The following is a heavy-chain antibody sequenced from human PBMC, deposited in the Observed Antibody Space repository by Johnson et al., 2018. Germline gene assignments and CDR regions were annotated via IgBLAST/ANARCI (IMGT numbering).Heavy chain of an antibody. Sequence: VQLVESGGGLVRPGGSLRLSCASSGFIFSDYAMSWVRQAPGKGLEWVSVVLPDGYSKYADSVKGRFTTSRDNSKDTPYLQMNSLSAEDSAIYYCAKERVERRFGFDVWGQGTMVTVSS. V-gene: IGHV3-23*04. CDR2: VLPDGYS. CDR3: AKERVERRFGFDV. J-gene: IGHJ3*01. CDR1: GFIFSDYA. D-gene: IGHD1-1*01.